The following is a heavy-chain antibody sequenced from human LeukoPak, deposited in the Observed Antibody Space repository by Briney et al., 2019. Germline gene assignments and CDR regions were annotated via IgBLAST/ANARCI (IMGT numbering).Heavy chain of an antibody. CDR1: GGTFSNYA. V-gene: IGHV1-69*05. J-gene: IGHJ3*02. CDR3: ARDRATTVTKSFAFDI. D-gene: IGHD4-17*01. CDR2: IIPIFGTA. Sequence: ASVKVSCKASGGTFSNYAISWVRQAPGQGLEWMGGIIPIFGTANYAQKFQGRVTITTDEYTSTTYMELSGLRSEDTAVYYCARDRATTVTKSFAFDIWGQGTMVTVSS.